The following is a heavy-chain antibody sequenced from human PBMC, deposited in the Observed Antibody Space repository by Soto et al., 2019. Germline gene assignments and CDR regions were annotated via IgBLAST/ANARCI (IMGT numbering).Heavy chain of an antibody. Sequence: GGSLRLSCAASGFTFSSYGMHWVRQAPGKGLEWVAVILYDGSNKYYADSVKGRFTISRDNSKNTLYLQMNSLRAEDTAVYYCAKDIVVVVAATGGDAFDIWGQGTMVTVSS. J-gene: IGHJ3*02. D-gene: IGHD2-15*01. CDR3: AKDIVVVVAATGGDAFDI. V-gene: IGHV3-30*18. CDR2: ILYDGSNK. CDR1: GFTFSSYG.